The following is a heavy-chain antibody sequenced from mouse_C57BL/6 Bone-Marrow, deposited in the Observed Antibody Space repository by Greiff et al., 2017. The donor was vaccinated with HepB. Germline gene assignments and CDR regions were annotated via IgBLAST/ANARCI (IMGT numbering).Heavy chain of an antibody. CDR2: IHPNSGST. D-gene: IGHD1-1*01. CDR3: ARGKRYYYEDD. J-gene: IGHJ2*01. V-gene: IGHV1-64*01. Sequence: QVQLQQPGAELVKPGASVKLSCKASGYTFTSYWMHWVKQRPGQGLEWIGMIHPNSGSTNYNEKFKSKAKLTVDKSSSTAYMQLSSLTSEDSAVYCCARGKRYYYEDDGGRGTTLTVSS. CDR1: GYTFTSYW.